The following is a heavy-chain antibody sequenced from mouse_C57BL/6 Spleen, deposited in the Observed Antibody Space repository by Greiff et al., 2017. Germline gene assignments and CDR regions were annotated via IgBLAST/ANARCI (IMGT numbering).Heavy chain of an antibody. Sequence: VQLQQPGAELVRPGSSVKLSCKASGYTFTSYWMDWVKQRPGQGLEWIGNIYPSDSETHYNQKFKDKATLTVDKSSSTAYMQLSSLTSEDSAVYYCARHARTYFDYWGQGTTLTVAS. J-gene: IGHJ2*01. CDR3: ARHARTYFDY. CDR1: GYTFTSYW. CDR2: IYPSDSET. V-gene: IGHV1-61*01.